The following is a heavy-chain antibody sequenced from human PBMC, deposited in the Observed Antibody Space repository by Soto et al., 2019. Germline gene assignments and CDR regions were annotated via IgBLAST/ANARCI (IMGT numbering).Heavy chain of an antibody. CDR3: ARDLSYHFTSTQDPHFDY. J-gene: IGHJ4*02. CDR2: IWYDGSNK. D-gene: IGHD3-10*01. CDR1: GFTFSSYG. V-gene: IGHV3-33*01. Sequence: GGSLRLSFAASGFTFSSYGMHWVRQAPGKGLEWVAVIWYDGSNKYYADSVKGRFTISRDNSKNTLYLQMNGLRAEDTAVYYCARDLSYHFTSTQDPHFDYWGQGTLVTVSS.